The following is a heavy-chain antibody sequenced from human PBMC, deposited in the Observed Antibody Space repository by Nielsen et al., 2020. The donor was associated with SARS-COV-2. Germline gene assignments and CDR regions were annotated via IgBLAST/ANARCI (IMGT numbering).Heavy chain of an antibody. Sequence: SETLSLTCAVYGGSFSGYYWSWIRQPPGKGLEWIGEINHSGSTNYNPSLKSRVTISVDRSKNQFSLKLSSVTAADTAVYYCARHSPGGAFDIWGQGTMVTVSS. CDR3: ARHSPGGAFDI. V-gene: IGHV4-34*01. CDR2: INHSGST. CDR1: GGSFSGYY. D-gene: IGHD3-16*01. J-gene: IGHJ3*02.